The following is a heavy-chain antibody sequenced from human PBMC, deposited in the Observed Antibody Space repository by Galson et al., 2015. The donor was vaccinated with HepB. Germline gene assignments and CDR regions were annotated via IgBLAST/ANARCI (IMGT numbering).Heavy chain of an antibody. J-gene: IGHJ3*02. CDR1: GFTFSSYA. D-gene: IGHD3-16*01. Sequence: SLRLSCAASGFTFSSYAMHWVRQAPGKGLEWVAVISYDGSNKYYADSVKGRFTISRDNSKNTLYLQMNSLRAEDTAVYYCARARGTGSGLDAFDIWGQGTMVTVSS. CDR3: ARARGTGSGLDAFDI. V-gene: IGHV3-30-3*01. CDR2: ISYDGSNK.